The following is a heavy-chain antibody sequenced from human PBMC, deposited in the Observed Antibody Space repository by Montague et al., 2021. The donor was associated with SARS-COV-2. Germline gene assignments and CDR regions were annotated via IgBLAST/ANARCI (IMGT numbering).Heavy chain of an antibody. CDR2: ISSSGSTI. D-gene: IGHD1-26*01. CDR1: GFTFSSYE. V-gene: IGHV3-48*03. Sequence: SLSLSWSASGFTFSSYEMNWVRQAPGKGLEWVSYISSSGSTIYYADSVKGRFTISRDNAKNSLYLQMNSLRAEDTAVYYCARDRPRIVGATDFDYWGQGTLVTVSS. CDR3: ARDRPRIVGATDFDY. J-gene: IGHJ4*02.